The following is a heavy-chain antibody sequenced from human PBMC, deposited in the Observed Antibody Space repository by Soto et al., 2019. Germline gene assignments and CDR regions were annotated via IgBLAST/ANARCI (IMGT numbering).Heavy chain of an antibody. J-gene: IGHJ4*02. CDR1: GFTFSSYA. D-gene: IGHD3-22*01. V-gene: IGHV3-30-3*01. CDR3: AREVYDSSGYYGLSVVVY. CDR2: ISYDGSNK. Sequence: PGGSLRLSCAASGFTFSSYAMHRVRQAPGTGLAWVAVISYDGSNKYYADSVKGRFTISRDNSKNTLYLQMNSLRAGATSVYYCAREVYDSSGYYGLSVVVYWGQGTLVTVS.